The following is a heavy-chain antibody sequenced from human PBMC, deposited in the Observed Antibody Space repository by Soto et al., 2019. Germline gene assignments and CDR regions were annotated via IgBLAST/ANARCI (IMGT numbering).Heavy chain of an antibody. J-gene: IGHJ5*02. D-gene: IGHD3-22*01. Sequence: SETLSLTCTVSGGSISSYYWSWIRQPPGKGLEWIGYIYYSGSTYYNPSLKSRVTISVDTSKNQFSLKLSSVTAADTAVYYCAREYDSSGYSPGWFDPWGQGTLVTVSS. CDR2: IYYSGST. CDR1: GGSISSYY. V-gene: IGHV4-59*12. CDR3: AREYDSSGYSPGWFDP.